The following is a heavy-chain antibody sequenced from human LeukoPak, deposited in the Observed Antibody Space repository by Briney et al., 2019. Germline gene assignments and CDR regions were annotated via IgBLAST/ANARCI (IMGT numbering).Heavy chain of an antibody. J-gene: IGHJ4*02. V-gene: IGHV4-31*03. D-gene: IGHD3-22*01. Sequence: SETLSLTCTVSGGSISSGGFYWSWIRQHPGKGLEWIVYTYYSGSTYYNPSLKSRVTISVDTSKNQFSLKLSSVTAADTAVYYCARARGVTYYYDSSGYYPFDYWGQGTLVTVSS. CDR1: GGSISSGGFY. CDR3: ARARGVTYYYDSSGYYPFDY. CDR2: TYYSGST.